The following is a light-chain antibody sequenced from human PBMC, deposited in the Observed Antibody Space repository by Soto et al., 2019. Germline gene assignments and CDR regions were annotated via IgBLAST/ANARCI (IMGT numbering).Light chain of an antibody. V-gene: IGLV1-40*01. CDR3: QSYDISLHNYV. J-gene: IGLJ1*01. CDR1: NSNLGAGYD. CDR2: DNT. Sequence: QAVVTQPPSVSGAPGQTVSISCTGSNSNLGAGYDVNWYQHLPGRAPTLLISDNTNRPSGVPDRFSGSKSGTSASLAISGLHSEDEADYYCQSYDISLHNYVFGTGTKLTVL.